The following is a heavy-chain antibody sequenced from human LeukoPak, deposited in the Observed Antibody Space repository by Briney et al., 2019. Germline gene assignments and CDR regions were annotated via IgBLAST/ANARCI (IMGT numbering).Heavy chain of an antibody. CDR1: GYTFTGYY. V-gene: IGHV1-2*06. J-gene: IGHJ4*02. Sequence: ASVKVSCKASGYTFTGYYMHWVRQAPGQGLEWMGRVNPNSGGTNYAQKFQGRVTMTRDTSISTAYMELSRLRSDDTAVYYCARDNRIAAAGGGLVYWGQGTLVTVSS. CDR2: VNPNSGGT. CDR3: ARDNRIAAAGGGLVY. D-gene: IGHD6-13*01.